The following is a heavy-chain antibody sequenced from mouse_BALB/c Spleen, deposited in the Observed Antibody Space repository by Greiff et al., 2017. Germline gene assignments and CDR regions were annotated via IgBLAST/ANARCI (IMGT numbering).Heavy chain of an antibody. J-gene: IGHJ2*01. CDR2: IYPGSGST. Sequence: QVQLQQSGTVLARPGASVKMSCKASGYTFTSYWMHWVKQRPGQGLEWIGNIYPGSGSTNYDEKFKSKATLTVDTSSSTAYMQLSSLTSEDSAVYYCTRWATAFDYWGQGTTLTVSS. V-gene: IGHV1-55*01. CDR1: GYTFTSYW. D-gene: IGHD1-2*01. CDR3: TRWATAFDY.